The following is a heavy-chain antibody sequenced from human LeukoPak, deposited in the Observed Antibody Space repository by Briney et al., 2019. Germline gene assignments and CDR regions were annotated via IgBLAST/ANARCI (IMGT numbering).Heavy chain of an antibody. CDR3: ARLDDNCSGYFSQWGYFDY. V-gene: IGHV3-11*04. Sequence: GGSLRLSCAASRFTFSDYYMNWIRQAPGKGLEWVAYISSSGPTIYYADSVKGRFTISRDNAKNSLYLQMNSLRAEDTAMYYCARLDDNCSGYFSQWGYFDYWGEGTLVTVST. D-gene: IGHD2-15*01. CDR2: ISSSGPTI. CDR1: RFTFSDYY. J-gene: IGHJ4*02.